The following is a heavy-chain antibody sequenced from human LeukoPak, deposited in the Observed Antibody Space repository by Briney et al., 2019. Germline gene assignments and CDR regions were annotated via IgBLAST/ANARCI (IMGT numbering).Heavy chain of an antibody. CDR3: ARREGYNWKDFDY. J-gene: IGHJ4*02. CDR2: IYTSGST. V-gene: IGHV4-61*02. CDR1: GGSISSGSYY. Sequence: SETLSLTCTVSGGSISSGSYYWSWIRQPAGKGLEWIGRIYTSGSTNYNPSLKSRVTISVDTSKNQFSLKLSSVTAADTAVYYCARREGYNWKDFDYWGQGTLVTVSS. D-gene: IGHD1-20*01.